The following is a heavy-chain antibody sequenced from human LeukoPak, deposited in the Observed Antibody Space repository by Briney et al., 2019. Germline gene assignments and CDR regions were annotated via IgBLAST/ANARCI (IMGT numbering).Heavy chain of an antibody. CDR1: GSTFSSNG. CDR3: AKESSASYYFDY. D-gene: IGHD3-10*01. J-gene: IGHJ4*02. V-gene: IGHV3-30*02. Sequence: EPGGSLRLSCAASGSTFSSNGIYWVRQAPGKGLEWVAFIPYDGSNNYYVDSVKGRFTISRDTSKNTLYLQMIRLRAEDTAVYYCAKESSASYYFDYWGQGTLGTVSS. CDR2: IPYDGSNN.